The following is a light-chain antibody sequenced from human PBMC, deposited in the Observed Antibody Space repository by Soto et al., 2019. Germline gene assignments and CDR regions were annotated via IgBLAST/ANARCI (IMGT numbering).Light chain of an antibody. J-gene: IGKJ2*01. Sequence: EIVMTQSPATLSVSPGETATLSCRASQSIGSSLAWYQQKPGQAPRLLIYGASTRATGIPARFSGSGSGIEFTLTISRLQSEDFAVYYCQQYNNWPPAYTFGQGTKVDIK. CDR2: GAS. CDR3: QQYNNWPPAYT. CDR1: QSIGSS. V-gene: IGKV3-15*01.